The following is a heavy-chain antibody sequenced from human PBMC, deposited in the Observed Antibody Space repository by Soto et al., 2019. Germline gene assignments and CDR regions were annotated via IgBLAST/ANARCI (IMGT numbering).Heavy chain of an antibody. CDR3: AAIHLGYCSGGSCYPADY. D-gene: IGHD2-15*01. CDR1: GFTFTSSA. CDR2: IVVGSGNT. Sequence: HMQLVQSGPEVKKPGTSVKVSCKASGFTFTSSAVQWVRQARGQRLEWIGWIVVGSGNTNYAQKFQERVTITRDMSTSTAYMELSSLRSGDTAVYYCAAIHLGYCSGGSCYPADYWGQGTLVTVSS. J-gene: IGHJ4*02. V-gene: IGHV1-58*01.